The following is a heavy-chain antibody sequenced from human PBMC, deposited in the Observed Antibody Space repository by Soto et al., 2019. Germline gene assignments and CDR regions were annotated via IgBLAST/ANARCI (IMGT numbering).Heavy chain of an antibody. J-gene: IGHJ1*01. CDR1: GYTFTSYD. CDR2: MNPNSGNT. CDR3: AGGLVDSSAEYFQH. Sequence: QVQLVQSGAEVKKPGASVKVSCKASGYTFTSYDINWVRQATGQGLEWMGWMNPNSGNTGYAQKFQGRVTMTRNTSISTAYMELRSLRSEDTAVYYCAGGLVDSSAEYFQHWGQGTLVTVSS. V-gene: IGHV1-8*01. D-gene: IGHD2-8*02.